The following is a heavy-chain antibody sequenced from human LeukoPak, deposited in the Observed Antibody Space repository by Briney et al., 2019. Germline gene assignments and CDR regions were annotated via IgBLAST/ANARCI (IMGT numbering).Heavy chain of an antibody. CDR3: AKGVYLYYYYYMDA. CDR1: GGSISSYY. J-gene: IGHJ6*03. V-gene: IGHV4-4*09. Sequence: SETLSLTCTVSGGSISSYYWSWIRQPPGKGLEWIGYIYTSGSTNYNPSLKSRVTISVDTSKNQFSLKLSSVTAADTAVYYCAKGVYLYYYYYMDAWGKGTTVTVSS. D-gene: IGHD2-8*01. CDR2: IYTSGST.